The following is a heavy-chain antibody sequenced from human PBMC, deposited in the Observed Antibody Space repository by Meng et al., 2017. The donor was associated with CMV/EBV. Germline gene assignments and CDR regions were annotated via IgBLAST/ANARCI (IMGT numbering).Heavy chain of an antibody. Sequence: GESLKISCTVSGVTFSSYWMHWVRQAPGKGLEWVSRINSDGTATSYADSVKGRFTISRDNAKNTLYLQMSGLRVEDTAVYYCAGTPKSVYSDNWGQGTLVTVSS. CDR1: GVTFSSYW. CDR2: INSDGTAT. V-gene: IGHV3-74*01. J-gene: IGHJ4*02. CDR3: AGTPKSVYSDN.